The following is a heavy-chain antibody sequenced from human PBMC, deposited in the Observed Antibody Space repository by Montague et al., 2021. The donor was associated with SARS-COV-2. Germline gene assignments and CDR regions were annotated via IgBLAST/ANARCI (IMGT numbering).Heavy chain of an antibody. V-gene: IGHV4-39*07. CDR2: IYYSGST. D-gene: IGHD6-13*01. CDR3: ARVGRQQLVRLSGMDV. Sequence: TLSLTCTVSGGSISSSSYYWGWIRQPPGKGLEWIGSIYYSGSTYYNPSLKSRVTISVDTSKNRFSLKLSSVTAADTAVYYCARVGRQQLVRLSGMDVWGQGTTVTVSS. CDR1: GGSISSSSYY. J-gene: IGHJ6*02.